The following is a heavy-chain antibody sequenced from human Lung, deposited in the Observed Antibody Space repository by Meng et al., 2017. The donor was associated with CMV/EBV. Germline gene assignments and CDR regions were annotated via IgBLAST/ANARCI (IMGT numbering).Heavy chain of an antibody. Sequence: GGSLRLXCAASGLTFSSYGMSWVRQAPGKGLEWVSSIGATAGGTYYADSAKGRFTISRDNAKNTLYLQMNSLSAEDTAVYYCAKYSAVGERLYYFDYWGQGXLVTVSS. V-gene: IGHV3-23*01. J-gene: IGHJ4*02. CDR2: IGATAGGT. D-gene: IGHD2-21*01. CDR1: GLTFSSYG. CDR3: AKYSAVGERLYYFDY.